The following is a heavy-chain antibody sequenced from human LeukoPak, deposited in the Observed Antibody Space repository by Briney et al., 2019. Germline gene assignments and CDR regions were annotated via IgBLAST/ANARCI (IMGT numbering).Heavy chain of an antibody. CDR3: AGASLTMIVNDAFDI. J-gene: IGHJ3*02. D-gene: IGHD3-22*01. Sequence: GASVKVSCKASGGTFSSYAISWVRQAPGQGLEWMGGIIPIFGTANYAQKFQGRVTITTDESTSTAYMELSSLRSEDTAVYYCAGASLTMIVNDAFDIWGQGTMVTVSS. CDR1: GGTFSSYA. CDR2: IIPIFGTA. V-gene: IGHV1-69*05.